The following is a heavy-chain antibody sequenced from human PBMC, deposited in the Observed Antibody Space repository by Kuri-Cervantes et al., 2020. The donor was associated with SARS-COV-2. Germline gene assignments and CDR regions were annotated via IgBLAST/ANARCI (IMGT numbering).Heavy chain of an antibody. D-gene: IGHD6-19*01. J-gene: IGHJ3*02. CDR2: IWYDGSNK. CDR3: ARDFSSWGEDPDAFDI. Sequence: GGSLRLSCAASGFTFSSYGMHWVRQAPGKGLEWVAVIWYDGSNKYYADSVKGRFTISRDNSKNTLYLQMNSLRAEDTAVYYCARDFSSWGEDPDAFDIWVQGTVVTVSS. V-gene: IGHV3-33*01. CDR1: GFTFSSYG.